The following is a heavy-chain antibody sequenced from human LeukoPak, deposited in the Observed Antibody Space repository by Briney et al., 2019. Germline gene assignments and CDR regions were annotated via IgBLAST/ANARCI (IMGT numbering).Heavy chain of an antibody. CDR2: ISAYNGNT. CDR3: ARDRTPTETYYMDV. CDR1: GYTFTSYG. J-gene: IGHJ6*03. D-gene: IGHD4-11*01. V-gene: IGHV1-18*01. Sequence: ASVKVSCKASGYTFTSYGISWVRQAPGQGLEWMGWISAYNGNTNYAQKLQGRVTMTTDTSTSTAYMELRSLRSDDTAVYYCARDRTPTETYYMDVWGKGTTVTVSS.